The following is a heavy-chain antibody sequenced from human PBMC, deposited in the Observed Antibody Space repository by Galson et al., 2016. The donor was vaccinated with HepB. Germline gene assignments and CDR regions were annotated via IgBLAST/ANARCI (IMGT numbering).Heavy chain of an antibody. CDR2: IWHDGTIK. D-gene: IGHD5-24*01. CDR3: ARDSMATITGLDGFDI. V-gene: IGHV3-33*01. Sequence: SLRLSCAASGFIFSSYGMHWVRQAPGKGLEWVAVIWHDGTIKYYTDSVKGRFTISRDSSNNTLYLQMNSLRAEDTAVYYWARDSMATITGLDGFDIWGRGTMVTVSP. J-gene: IGHJ3*02. CDR1: GFIFSSYG.